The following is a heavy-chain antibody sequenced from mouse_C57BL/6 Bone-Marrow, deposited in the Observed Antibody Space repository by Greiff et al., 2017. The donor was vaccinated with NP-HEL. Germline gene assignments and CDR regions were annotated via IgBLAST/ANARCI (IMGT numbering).Heavy chain of an antibody. CDR1: GYTFTSYW. D-gene: IGHD1-1*01. Sequence: QVQLQQSGAELAKPGASVKLSCKASGYTFTSYWMHWVKQRPGQGLEWIGYINPSSGYTKYIQKFKDKATLTADKSSSTAYMQLSSLTYEDSAVYYCARRTGSSYVPFAYWGQGTLVTVSA. CDR2: INPSSGYT. CDR3: ARRTGSSYVPFAY. J-gene: IGHJ3*01. V-gene: IGHV1-7*01.